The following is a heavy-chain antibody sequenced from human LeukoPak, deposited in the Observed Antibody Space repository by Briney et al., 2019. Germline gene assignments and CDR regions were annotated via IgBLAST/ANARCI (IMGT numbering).Heavy chain of an antibody. V-gene: IGHV4-39*07. CDR3: ARGRWFWVTRNNRYYYYGMDV. CDR1: GFTVSSNY. Sequence: GSLRLSCAASGFTVSSNYMSWIRQPPGKGLEWIGSIYYSGSTYYNPSLKSRVTISVDTSKNQFSLKLSSVTAADTAVYYCARGRWFWVTRNNRYYYYGMDVWGQGTTVTVSS. J-gene: IGHJ6*02. CDR2: IYYSGST. D-gene: IGHD3-10*01.